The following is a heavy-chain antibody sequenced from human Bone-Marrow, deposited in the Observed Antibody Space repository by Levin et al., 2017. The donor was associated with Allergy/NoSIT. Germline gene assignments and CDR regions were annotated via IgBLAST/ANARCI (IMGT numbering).Heavy chain of an antibody. CDR3: AHSSLLAPRNDFDY. D-gene: IGHD1-14*01. J-gene: IGHJ4*02. CDR2: IYWNDDK. Sequence: SGPTLVKPTQTLTLTCTYSGFSLKSGGLGVGWIRQPPGKALEWLAFIYWNDDKHYSPSLKTRLTITKDSSKNQVTLRMTNMDPVDTATYYCAHSSLLAPRNDFDYWGQGTLVTVSS. CDR1: GFSLKSGGLG. V-gene: IGHV2-5*01.